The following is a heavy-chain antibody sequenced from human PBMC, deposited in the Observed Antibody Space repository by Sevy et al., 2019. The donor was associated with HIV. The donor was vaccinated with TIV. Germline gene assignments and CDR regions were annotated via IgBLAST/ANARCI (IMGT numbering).Heavy chain of an antibody. V-gene: IGHV1-69*13. J-gene: IGHJ3*02. CDR1: GGTFSSYA. Sequence: ASVKVSCKASGGTFSSYAISWVRQAPGQGLEWMGRIIPIFGTANYAQKFQGRVTITADESTSTAYMELSSLRSEDTAVYYCAREGTSKAFYSGSGSYSFDIWGQGTMVTVSS. D-gene: IGHD3-10*01. CDR3: AREGTSKAFYSGSGSYSFDI. CDR2: IIPIFGTA.